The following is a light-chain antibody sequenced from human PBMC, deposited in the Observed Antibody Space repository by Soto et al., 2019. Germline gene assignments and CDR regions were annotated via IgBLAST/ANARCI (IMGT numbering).Light chain of an antibody. CDR3: CSYAGSSSYV. CDR2: EGS. J-gene: IGLJ1*01. CDR1: SSDVGSYNL. Sequence: LTQPASVSGSPGQSITISCTGTSSDVGSYNLVSWYQQHPGKAPKLMIYEGSKRPSGVSNRFSGSKSGNTASLTISGLQAEDEADYYCCSYAGSSSYVFGTATKVTAL. V-gene: IGLV2-23*01.